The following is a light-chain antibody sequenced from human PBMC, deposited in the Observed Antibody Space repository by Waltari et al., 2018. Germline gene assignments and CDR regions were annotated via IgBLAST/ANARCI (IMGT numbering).Light chain of an antibody. CDR3: SSYTSNRTPYV. V-gene: IGLV2-14*03. J-gene: IGLJ1*01. CDR1: STDVGHNF. CDR2: DVN. Sequence: QSALTQPASMSGSPGQSITISCPGTSTDVGHNFVSWFQQHPGKAPKLIIYDVNSRPSGISNRFSGSRSGNTASLTISGLQAEDEAEYFCSSYTSNRTPYVFGTGTGVTVL.